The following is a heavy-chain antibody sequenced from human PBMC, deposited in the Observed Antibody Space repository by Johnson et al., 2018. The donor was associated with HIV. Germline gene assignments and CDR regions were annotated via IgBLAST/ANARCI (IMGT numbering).Heavy chain of an antibody. CDR2: ISWNSDTI. CDR1: GFTVSSNY. CDR3: AKGGPLFVDAFDI. Sequence: VQLVESGGGLIQPGGSLRLSCAASGFTVSSNYMSWVRQAPGKGLEWVSGISWNSDTIGYADSVKGRFAISRDNAKNSLYLQMNSLRAEDTALYYCAKGGPLFVDAFDIWGLGTMVTVSS. J-gene: IGHJ3*02. V-gene: IGHV3-9*01. D-gene: IGHD3-3*01.